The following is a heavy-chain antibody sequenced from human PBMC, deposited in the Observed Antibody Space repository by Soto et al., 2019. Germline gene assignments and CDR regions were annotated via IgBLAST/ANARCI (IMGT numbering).Heavy chain of an antibody. V-gene: IGHV1-24*01. Sequence: ASVKVSCKVSGYTLTELSMHWVRQAPGKGREWMGGFDPEDGETIYAQKFQGRVTMTEDTSTDTAYMELSSLRSEDTAVYYCATDTFEQQLGNGMDVWGQGXTVTVYS. CDR1: GYTLTELS. CDR2: FDPEDGET. CDR3: ATDTFEQQLGNGMDV. J-gene: IGHJ6*02. D-gene: IGHD6-13*01.